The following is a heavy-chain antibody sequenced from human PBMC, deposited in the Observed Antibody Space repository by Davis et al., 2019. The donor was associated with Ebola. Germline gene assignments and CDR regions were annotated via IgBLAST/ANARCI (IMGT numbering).Heavy chain of an antibody. Sequence: GGSLRLSCAASGFTFSSYGMHWVRQAPGKGLEWVAVISNDGRNKYYADSVKGRFTISRDNSKNTLYLQMNSLRAEDTAVYYCARDATNYYGNLDYWGQGTLVTVSS. D-gene: IGHD1-26*01. CDR3: ARDATNYYGNLDY. CDR2: ISNDGRNK. J-gene: IGHJ4*02. V-gene: IGHV3-30*03. CDR1: GFTFSSYG.